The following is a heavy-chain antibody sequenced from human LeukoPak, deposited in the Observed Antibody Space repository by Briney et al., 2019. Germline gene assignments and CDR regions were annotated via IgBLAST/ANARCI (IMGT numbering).Heavy chain of an antibody. Sequence: GGSLRLSCSPSGFTLSRYAMHWVRQAPGKGLEYVSAISSNGGSTYYADSVKGRFTISRDNSKNTLYLQMSSLRAEDTAVYYCVKSFSGSFPLGYWGQGTLVTVSS. CDR2: ISSNGGST. D-gene: IGHD1-26*01. CDR3: VKSFSGSFPLGY. V-gene: IGHV3-64D*09. CDR1: GFTLSRYA. J-gene: IGHJ4*02.